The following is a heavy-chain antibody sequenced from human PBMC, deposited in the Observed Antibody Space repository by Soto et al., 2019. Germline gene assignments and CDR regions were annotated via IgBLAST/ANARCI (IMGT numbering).Heavy chain of an antibody. CDR2: ISGRGDHR. J-gene: IGHJ6*02. CDR1: PITVYNFAA. V-gene: IGHV3-23*01. D-gene: IGHD5-12*01. CDR3: ARDRGGSGDGYKLYYYLYAMDV. Sequence: EMQLLESGGGLGQPGGSLRLSCVASPITVYNFAAMSWVRQTPERGLEWVSTISGRGDHRYYADSVKGRFTISRDNSKNTLYLQMNSLRAEETAVYYCARDRGGSGDGYKLYYYLYAMDVWGQGTTVTVSS.